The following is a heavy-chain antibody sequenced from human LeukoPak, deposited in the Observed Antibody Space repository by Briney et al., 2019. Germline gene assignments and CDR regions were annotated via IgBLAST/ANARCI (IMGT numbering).Heavy chain of an antibody. J-gene: IGHJ5*02. CDR1: GGSISTYY. CDR2: IYYTGST. Sequence: SETLSLTCTVSGGSISTYYWSWIRQPPGKGLEWIGYIYYTGSTYYNPSLKSRVTMAVDKSKNQFSLELISMTAADTAVYYFAGVITATTREDTWGQGTLVTVSS. D-gene: IGHD3-10*01. V-gene: IGHV4-59*08. CDR3: AGVITATTREDT.